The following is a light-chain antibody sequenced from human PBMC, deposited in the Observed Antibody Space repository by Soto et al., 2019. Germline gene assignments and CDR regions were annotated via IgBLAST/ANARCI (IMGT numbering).Light chain of an antibody. Sequence: DIQMTQSPSSLSASVGDRVTITCRASQNIRNYLNWYQQRPGKAPNLLIYGASSLRSGVPSRFSGSGSETHFTRTIISLQPDDVATYYCQQSYSFSVYTFGQGTNLEMK. CDR1: QNIRNY. CDR3: QQSYSFSVYT. CDR2: GAS. J-gene: IGKJ2*01. V-gene: IGKV1-39*01.